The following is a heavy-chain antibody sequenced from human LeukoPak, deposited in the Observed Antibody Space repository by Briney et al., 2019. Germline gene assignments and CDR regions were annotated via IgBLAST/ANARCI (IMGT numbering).Heavy chain of an antibody. V-gene: IGHV1-24*01. D-gene: IGHD5-18*01. CDR1: GYTLTELS. J-gene: IGHJ5*02. CDR2: FDPEDGET. CDR3: AKASTRQLWYASYPT. Sequence: ASVKVSCKVSGYTLTELSMHWVRQAPGKGLEWMGGFDPEDGETIYAQKFQGRVTMTEDTSTDTASMELSSLRSEDTAVYYCAKASTRQLWYASYPTWGQGTLVTVSS.